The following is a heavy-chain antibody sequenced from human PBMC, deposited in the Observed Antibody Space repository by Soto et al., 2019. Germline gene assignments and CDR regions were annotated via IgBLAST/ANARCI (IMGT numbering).Heavy chain of an antibody. CDR2: IIPIFGTA. V-gene: IGHV1-69*01. CDR3: ARDRHTAMASYGMDV. D-gene: IGHD5-18*01. J-gene: IGHJ6*02. Sequence: SVKFSCKASGGTFSSYAISWVRQAPGQGLEWMGGIIPIFGTANYAQKFQGRVTITADESTSTAYMELSSLRSEDTAVYYCARDRHTAMASYGMDVWGQGTTVTVSS. CDR1: GGTFSSYA.